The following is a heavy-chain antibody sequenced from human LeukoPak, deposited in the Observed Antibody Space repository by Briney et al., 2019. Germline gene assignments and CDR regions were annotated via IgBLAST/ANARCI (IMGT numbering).Heavy chain of an antibody. CDR3: ARRLGATQPYFDF. J-gene: IGHJ4*02. V-gene: IGHV5-51*01. D-gene: IGHD1-26*01. CDR1: GYSFSTYW. Sequence: GESLKISCKGSGYSFSTYWIGWVRQMPGKGLEWMGIIYPGDSDTRYSPSFQGQVTISADKSINTAYLQWSSLKASDSAMFYCARRLGATQPYFDFWGQGALVTVSS. CDR2: IYPGDSDT.